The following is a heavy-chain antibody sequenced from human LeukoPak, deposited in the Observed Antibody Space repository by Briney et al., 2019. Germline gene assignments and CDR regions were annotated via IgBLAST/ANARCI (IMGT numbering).Heavy chain of an antibody. CDR1: GFTFSTHS. V-gene: IGHV3-23*01. D-gene: IGHD2-8*01. J-gene: IGHJ4*02. CDR2: ISGNGAST. CDR3: ALLMMYAIDFDY. Sequence: GGSLRLSCAASGFTFSTHSMSWVRQAPGKGLEWVSAISGNGASTYYADSVKGRFTISRDNSKNTLYLQMYSLRAEDTAIYYCALLMMYAIDFDYWGQGTLVTVSS.